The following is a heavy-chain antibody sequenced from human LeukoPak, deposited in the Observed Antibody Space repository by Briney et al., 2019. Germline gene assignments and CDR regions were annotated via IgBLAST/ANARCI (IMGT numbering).Heavy chain of an antibody. V-gene: IGHV1-69*13. CDR2: IIPIFGTA. Sequence: ASVKVSCKASGGTFSSYAISWVRQAPGHGLEWMGGIIPIFGTANYAQKFQGRVTITADESTSTAYMELSSLRSEDTAVYYCARPYCNGGSCYYQSTYYYYGMDVWGQGTTVTVSS. CDR1: GGTFSSYA. D-gene: IGHD2-15*01. CDR3: ARPYCNGGSCYYQSTYYYYGMDV. J-gene: IGHJ6*02.